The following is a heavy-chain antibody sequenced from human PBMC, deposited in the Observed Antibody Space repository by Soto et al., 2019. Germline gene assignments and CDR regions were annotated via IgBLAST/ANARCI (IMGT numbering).Heavy chain of an antibody. V-gene: IGHV4-30-2*01. Sequence: QLQLQESGSGLVKPSQTLSLTCAVSGGSISSGGYSWSWIRQPPGNGLEWIGYIYHSGSTYYNPSLKSRVTISVDRSKNRFSLKLSSVTAADTAVYYCARERNDGVVMGDWFDPWGQGTLVTVSS. CDR1: GGSISSGGYS. J-gene: IGHJ5*02. CDR2: IYHSGST. CDR3: ARERNDGVVMGDWFDP. D-gene: IGHD3-3*01.